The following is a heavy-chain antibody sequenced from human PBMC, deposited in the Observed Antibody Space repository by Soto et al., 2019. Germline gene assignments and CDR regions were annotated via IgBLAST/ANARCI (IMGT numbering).Heavy chain of an antibody. D-gene: IGHD4-4*01. CDR2: INHSGST. Sequence: PSETLSLTCAVYGGSFSGYYWSWIRQPPGKGLEWIGEINHSGSTNYNPSLKSRVTISVDTSKNQFSLKLSSVTAADTAVYYCAVGTTVTQHDAFDIWRQGPMVT. V-gene: IGHV4-34*01. J-gene: IGHJ3*02. CDR1: GGSFSGYY. CDR3: AVGTTVTQHDAFDI.